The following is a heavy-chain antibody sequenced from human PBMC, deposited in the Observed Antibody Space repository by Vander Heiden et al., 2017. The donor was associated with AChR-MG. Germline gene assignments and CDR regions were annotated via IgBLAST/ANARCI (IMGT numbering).Heavy chain of an antibody. CDR2: INHSGST. V-gene: IGHV4-34*01. D-gene: IGHD3-10*01. CDR3: ARGSDYGSGGYYFDY. CDR1: GGSFSGYY. J-gene: IGHJ4*02. Sequence: QVQLQQWGAGLLKPSETLSLTCAVYGGSFSGYYWRWLRQPPGKGLEWIGEINHSGSTNYNPSLKSRVTISVDTSKNQFSLKLSSVTAADTAVYYCARGSDYGSGGYYFDYWGQGTLVTVSS.